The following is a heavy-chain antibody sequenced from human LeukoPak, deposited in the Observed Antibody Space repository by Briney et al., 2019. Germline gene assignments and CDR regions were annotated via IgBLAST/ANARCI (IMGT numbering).Heavy chain of an antibody. D-gene: IGHD6-13*01. CDR2: IIPIFGTA. V-gene: IGHV1-69*05. CDR1: GGTFSSYA. J-gene: IGHJ4*02. Sequence: SVKVSCKASGGTFSSYAISWVRQAPGQGLEWMGRIIPIFGTANYAQKFQGRVTITTDESTSTAYMELSSLRSEDTAVYYFAGMPLPAGTIEDYWGQGTLVPVSS. CDR3: AGMPLPAGTIEDY.